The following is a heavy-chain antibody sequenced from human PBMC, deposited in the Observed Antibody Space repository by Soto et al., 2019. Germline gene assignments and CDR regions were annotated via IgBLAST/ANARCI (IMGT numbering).Heavy chain of an antibody. CDR2: ISSSSSYI. V-gene: IGHV3-21*01. CDR1: ALTISSYS. D-gene: IGHD3-22*01. Sequence: GGSQRLSCGASALTISSYSMNLVRQAPGKGLEWVSSISSSSSYIYYADSVKGRFTISRDNAKNSLYLQMNSLRAEDTAVYYCARDSDYCDSSGPGDWFDPWGQGNPVTVS. J-gene: IGHJ5*02. CDR3: ARDSDYCDSSGPGDWFDP.